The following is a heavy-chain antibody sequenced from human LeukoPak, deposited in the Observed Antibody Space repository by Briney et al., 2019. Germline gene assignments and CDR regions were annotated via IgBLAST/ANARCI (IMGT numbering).Heavy chain of an antibody. V-gene: IGHV3-20*04. D-gene: IGHD1-26*01. J-gene: IGHJ4*02. Sequence: GGSLRLSCAASGFTFDDYGMSWVRQAPGKGLEWVSGINWNGGSTGYADSVKGRFTISRDNAKNSLYLQMNSLRAEDTALYYCARIGGSHLILLYRRSKTGFDYWGQGTLVTVSS. CDR1: GFTFDDYG. CDR2: INWNGGST. CDR3: ARIGGSHLILLYRRSKTGFDY.